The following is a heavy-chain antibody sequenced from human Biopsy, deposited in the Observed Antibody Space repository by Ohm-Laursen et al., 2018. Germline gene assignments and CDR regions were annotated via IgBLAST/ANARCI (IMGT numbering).Heavy chain of an antibody. CDR3: VTDRLDDITKVRGIMTD. Sequence: LRLSCSASGFNFSAYGMHWVRQAPDKGLEWVALTWDDGSHQYYADSVKGRFTISRDNSKNSLYLHINTLRVEGTAVYYCVTDRLDDITKVRGIMTDWGQGTLVIVSS. CDR1: GFNFSAYG. V-gene: IGHV3-33*01. J-gene: IGHJ4*02. D-gene: IGHD3-10*01. CDR2: TWDDGSHQ.